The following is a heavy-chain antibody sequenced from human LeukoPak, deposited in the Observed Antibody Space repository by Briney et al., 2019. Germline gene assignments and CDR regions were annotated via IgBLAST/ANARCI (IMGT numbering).Heavy chain of an antibody. D-gene: IGHD5-18*01. J-gene: IGHJ4*02. CDR3: ARELYSYGSLGIDY. Sequence: AASVKVSCKASGYTFTSYGISWVRQAPGQGLEWMGWISAYNGNTNYPQKLQGRVTMTTDTSTSTAYMELRSLRSDDTAVYYCARELYSYGSLGIDYWGQGTLVTVSS. CDR1: GYTFTSYG. V-gene: IGHV1-18*01. CDR2: ISAYNGNT.